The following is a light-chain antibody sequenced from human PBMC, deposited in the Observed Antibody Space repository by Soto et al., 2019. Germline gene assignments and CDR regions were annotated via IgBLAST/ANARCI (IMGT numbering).Light chain of an antibody. CDR2: EVS. J-gene: IGLJ1*01. V-gene: IGLV2-23*02. CDR1: KSEAGSYNL. Sequence: VLTRLASVSGPPLQWSRISSTGTKSEAGSYNLVSWFQQHPGKAPKLMIYEVSKRPSGLSNRFSGSKSGNTASLTISGLQAEDEADYYCCSYAGGRTSNYVFGTGTKVTVL. CDR3: CSYAGGRTSNYV.